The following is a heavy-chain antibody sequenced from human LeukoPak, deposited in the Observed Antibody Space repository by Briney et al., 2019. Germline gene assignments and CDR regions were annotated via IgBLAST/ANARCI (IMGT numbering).Heavy chain of an antibody. CDR1: GYTFTSYG. CDR2: ISAYNGNT. CDR3: ARDLSLSYDILTSYYSRYYYGMDV. Sequence: ASVKVSCKASGYTFTSYGISWVRQAPGQELEWMGWISAYNGNTNYAQKLQGRVTMTTDTSTSTAYMELRSLRSDDTAVYYCARDLSLSYDILTSYYSRYYYGMDVWGKGTTVTVSS. J-gene: IGHJ6*04. V-gene: IGHV1-18*04. D-gene: IGHD3-9*01.